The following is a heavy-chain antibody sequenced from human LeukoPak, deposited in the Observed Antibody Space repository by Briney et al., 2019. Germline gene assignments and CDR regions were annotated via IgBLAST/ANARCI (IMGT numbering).Heavy chain of an antibody. CDR3: AKLGPWGSYYFDH. CDR1: GFTFNTFA. Sequence: GGSLRLSCAASGFTFNTFAMNWVRQAPGKGLEWVSTISGSGASTYYADSLKGRFTISRDNSKNTLYLQMHSLRAEDTAVYYCAKLGPWGSYYFDHWGQGTLVTVSS. D-gene: IGHD7-27*01. CDR2: ISGSGAST. V-gene: IGHV3-23*01. J-gene: IGHJ4*02.